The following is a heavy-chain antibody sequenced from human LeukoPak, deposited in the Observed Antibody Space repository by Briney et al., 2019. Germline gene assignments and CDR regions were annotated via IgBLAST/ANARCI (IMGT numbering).Heavy chain of an antibody. V-gene: IGHV3-7*04. Sequence: PGGSLRLSCAVSRFTLSNYGMSWVRQAPGKGLEWVANIKQDGSEKYYVDSVKGRFTISRDNAKNSLYLQMNSLRAEDRAVYYCARGRCSSTSCFIHHWGQGTLVTVSS. CDR1: RFTLSNYG. J-gene: IGHJ5*02. CDR2: IKQDGSEK. CDR3: ARGRCSSTSCFIHH. D-gene: IGHD2-2*01.